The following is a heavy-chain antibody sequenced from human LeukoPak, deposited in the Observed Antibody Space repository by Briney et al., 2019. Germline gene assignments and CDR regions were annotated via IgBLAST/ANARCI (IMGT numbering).Heavy chain of an antibody. V-gene: IGHV3-23*01. D-gene: IGHD4-17*01. CDR3: GKDTNGNYVGAFSFQR. J-gene: IGHJ1*01. CDR2: IRGSGDGK. Sequence: GGSLRLSCAASGFTFNNYAMVWLRQGPGKGLEWVSAIRGSGDGKYYADSVKGRFTISRDNSKNMLYLQMNSLRDDDTAVYYCGKDTNGNYVGAFSFQRWGQGTLVTVSS. CDR1: GFTFNNYA.